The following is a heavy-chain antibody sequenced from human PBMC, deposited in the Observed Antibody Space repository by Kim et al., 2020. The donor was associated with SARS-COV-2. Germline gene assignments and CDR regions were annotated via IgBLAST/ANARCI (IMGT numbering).Heavy chain of an antibody. CDR3: ATTRDRDSSSYGMYV. D-gene: IGHD1-1*01. Sequence: SVKVSCKVSGGSFRSYGLHWVRQAPGHGLEWVGRTIPLLDSIDYAQRFQGRVTITADESTATAYLEMRSLTFEDTAIYYFATTRDRDSSSYGMYVWGRG. V-gene: IGHV1-69*11. J-gene: IGHJ6*02. CDR1: GGSFRSYG. CDR2: TIPLLDSI.